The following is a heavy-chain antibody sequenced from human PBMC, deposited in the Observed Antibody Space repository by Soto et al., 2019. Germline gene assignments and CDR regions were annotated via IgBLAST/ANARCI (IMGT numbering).Heavy chain of an antibody. V-gene: IGHV3-30-3*01. CDR1: GFTFSSYA. CDR3: ARDGYGVDYYYYMDV. D-gene: IGHD4-17*01. Sequence: GGSLRLSCAASGFTFSSYAMHWVRQAPGKGLEWVAVISYDGSNKYYADSVKGRFTISRDNSKNSLYLQMNSLRAEDTAVYYCARDGYGVDYYYYMDVWGKGTTVTVSS. CDR2: ISYDGSNK. J-gene: IGHJ6*03.